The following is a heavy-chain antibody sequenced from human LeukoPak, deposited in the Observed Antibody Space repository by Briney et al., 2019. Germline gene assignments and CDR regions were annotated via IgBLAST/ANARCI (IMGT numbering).Heavy chain of an antibody. Sequence: ASVKVSCEASGYTFTSYDIDWVRQATGQGLEWMGWMNPNSGNTGYAQKFQGRVTITRNTSISTAYMELSSLRSEDTAVYYCARGGPALGYYYYMDVWGKGTTVTVSS. CDR2: MNPNSGNT. J-gene: IGHJ6*03. CDR3: ARGGPALGYYYYMDV. CDR1: GYTFTSYD. V-gene: IGHV1-8*03.